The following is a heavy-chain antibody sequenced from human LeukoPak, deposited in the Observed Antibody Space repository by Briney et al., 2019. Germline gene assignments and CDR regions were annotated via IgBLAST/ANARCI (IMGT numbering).Heavy chain of an antibody. CDR2: ISYDGSNK. J-gene: IGHJ2*01. D-gene: IGHD3-16*02. V-gene: IGHV3-30-3*01. CDR1: GFTLSTYA. CDR3: ARDPLSARQTGYFDL. Sequence: GGSLRLSCAASGFTLSTYALHWVRQAPGQGLEWVAVISYDGSNKYYADSVKGRFTISRDNSKNTLSLQMNSLKAEDTAVYHCARDPLSARQTGYFDLWGSGALVTVSS.